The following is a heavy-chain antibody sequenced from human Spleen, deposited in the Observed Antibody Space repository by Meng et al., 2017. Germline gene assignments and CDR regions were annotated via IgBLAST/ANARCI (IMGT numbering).Heavy chain of an antibody. J-gene: IGHJ4*02. Sequence: QVPLQEWGAGLLKPSETPSLTGVVPGGSFSDYYWSWTRQPPGKGLEWIGEINHRGNTNYNSFLESRVTISVDTSQNSLSLKLSSVTAADSAVYYCARGPTTVAHDFDYWGQGTLVTVSS. CDR1: GGSFSDYY. D-gene: IGHD4-11*01. CDR2: INHRGNT. V-gene: IGHV4-34*01. CDR3: ARGPTTVAHDFDY.